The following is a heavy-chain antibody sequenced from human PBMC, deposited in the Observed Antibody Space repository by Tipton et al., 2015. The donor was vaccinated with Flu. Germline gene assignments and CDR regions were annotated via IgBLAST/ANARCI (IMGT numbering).Heavy chain of an antibody. Sequence: TLSLTCAVSGYSISSGYYWGWIRQPPGKGLEWIWSIYHSGSTYYNPSLKSRVTISVDTSKNQFSLKLSSVTAADTAVYYCAGQRLILDDSSGYYDYWGQGTLVTVSS. V-gene: IGHV4-38-2*01. CDR2: IYHSGST. D-gene: IGHD3-22*01. CDR1: GYSISSGYY. J-gene: IGHJ4*02. CDR3: AGQRLILDDSSGYYDY.